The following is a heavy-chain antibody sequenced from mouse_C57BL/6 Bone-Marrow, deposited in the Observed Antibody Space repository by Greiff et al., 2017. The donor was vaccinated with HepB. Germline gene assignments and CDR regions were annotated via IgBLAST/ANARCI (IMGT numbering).Heavy chain of an antibody. Sequence: EVKLQESGPELVKPGASVKMSCKASGYTFTDYNMHWVKQSHGKSLEWIGYINPNNGGTSYNQKFKGKATLTVNKSSSTAYMELRSLTSEDSAVYYCARSRDLGQLTPEFAYWGQGTLVTVSA. D-gene: IGHD3-2*02. V-gene: IGHV1-22*01. J-gene: IGHJ3*01. CDR1: GYTFTDYN. CDR2: INPNNGGT. CDR3: ARSRDLGQLTPEFAY.